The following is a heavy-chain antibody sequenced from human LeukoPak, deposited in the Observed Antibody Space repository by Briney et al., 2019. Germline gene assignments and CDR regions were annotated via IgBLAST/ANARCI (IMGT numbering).Heavy chain of an antibody. CDR2: ISGSGGST. V-gene: IGHV3-23*01. CDR1: GFTFSSYA. J-gene: IGHJ4*02. D-gene: IGHD4-17*01. CDR3: AKDPDDYGDYGPDY. Sequence: GGSLRLSCAASGFTFSSYAMSWVRQAPGKGLEWVSAISGSGGSTYYADSVKGRFTISRDNSKNTLYLQMNSLRAEDTAVYYCAKDPDDYGDYGPDYWGQGTLVTVSS.